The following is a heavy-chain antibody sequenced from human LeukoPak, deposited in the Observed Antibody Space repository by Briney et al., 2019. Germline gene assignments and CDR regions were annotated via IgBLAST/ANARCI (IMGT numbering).Heavy chain of an antibody. D-gene: IGHD1-26*01. CDR1: GYTFTSYD. CDR3: ARGPTESGSYLPASTPFDY. J-gene: IGHJ4*02. V-gene: IGHV1-8*03. Sequence: ASVKVSCKASGYTFTSYDINWVRQATGQGLEWMGWMNPNSGNTGYAQKFQGRVTITRNTSISTAYMELSSLRSEDTAVYYCARGPTESGSYLPASTPFDYWGQGTLVTVSS. CDR2: MNPNSGNT.